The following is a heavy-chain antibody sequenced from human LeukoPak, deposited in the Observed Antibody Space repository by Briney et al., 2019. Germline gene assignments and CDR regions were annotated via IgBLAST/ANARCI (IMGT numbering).Heavy chain of an antibody. V-gene: IGHV3-23*01. Sequence: GGSLRLFCAASGFTFSSYAMSWVRQAPGKGLEWVSAISGSGGSTYYADSVKGRFTISRDNTKNTLYLQLNSLRADDTAVYYCARAHSSSSTFDLWGQGTLVTVSS. CDR2: ISGSGGST. D-gene: IGHD6-6*01. J-gene: IGHJ4*02. CDR3: ARAHSSSSTFDL. CDR1: GFTFSSYA.